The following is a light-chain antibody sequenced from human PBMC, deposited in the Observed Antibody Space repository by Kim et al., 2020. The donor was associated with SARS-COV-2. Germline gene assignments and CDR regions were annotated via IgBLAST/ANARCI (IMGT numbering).Light chain of an antibody. CDR3: QSRDSSLSVV. CDR1: SSNIGSGYD. J-gene: IGLJ2*01. Sequence: GQRVTISCTGSSSNIGSGYDVHWYQQLPGTAPKLLIFNDNNRPSGVPDRFSGSKSGTSASLAITGLQAEDEADYYCQSRDSSLSVVFGGGTKVTVL. CDR2: NDN. V-gene: IGLV1-40*01.